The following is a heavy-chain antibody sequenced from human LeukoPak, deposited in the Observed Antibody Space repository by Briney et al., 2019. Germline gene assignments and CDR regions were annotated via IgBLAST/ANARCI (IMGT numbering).Heavy chain of an antibody. D-gene: IGHD1-26*01. J-gene: IGHJ4*02. Sequence: PSETLSLTCTVSGDSISRGRYYWSWVRQPAGKELEWIGRIYASGKTDYNPYTPSLKSRVAMSLDTSKNQVSLYLTSVTAADTAMYFCARSSSEKFYFESWGQGTLVTVSS. CDR3: ARSSSEKFYFES. CDR2: IYASGKT. V-gene: IGHV4-61*02. CDR1: GDSISRGRYY.